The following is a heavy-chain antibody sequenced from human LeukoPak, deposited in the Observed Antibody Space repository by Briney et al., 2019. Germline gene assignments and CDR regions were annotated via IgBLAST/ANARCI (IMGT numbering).Heavy chain of an antibody. V-gene: IGHV3-21*01. CDR3: ASTIGSAGTQY. D-gene: IGHD6-13*01. CDR2: ISKGSGYI. CDR1: GFTFSNYS. Sequence: KPGGSLRLSCVGSGFTFSNYSFNWVRQAPGKGLEWVSSISKGSGYIYQTDSVKGRFTISRDNAKNSLFLEMNSLRVEDTAVYYCASTIGSAGTQYWGQGTLVTVSS. J-gene: IGHJ4*02.